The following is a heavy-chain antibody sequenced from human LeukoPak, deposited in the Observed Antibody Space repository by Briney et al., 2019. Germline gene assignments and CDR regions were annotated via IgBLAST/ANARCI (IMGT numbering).Heavy chain of an antibody. CDR2: INHSGRT. J-gene: IGHJ4*02. V-gene: IGHV4-34*01. CDR3: ARDLRVVGATDGY. D-gene: IGHD1-26*01. CDR1: GGAFSDYY. Sequence: SETLSLTCAVYGGAFSDYYWSWIRQPPGKGLEWIGEINHSGRTNYNPSLKSRVTILVDTSKNQFSLKLSSVTAADTAVYYCARDLRVVGATDGYWGQGTLVTVSS.